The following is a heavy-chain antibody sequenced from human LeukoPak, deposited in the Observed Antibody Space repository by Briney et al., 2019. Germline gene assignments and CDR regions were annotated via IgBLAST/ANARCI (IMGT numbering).Heavy chain of an antibody. CDR1: GFTFSSYA. D-gene: IGHD3-10*01. J-gene: IGHJ4*02. V-gene: IGHV3-23*01. Sequence: GGSLRLSCAASGFTFSSYAMSWVRQAPGKGLEWVSAISGSGGSTYYADSVKGRFTISRDNSKNTLYLQMNSLRAEDTAVYYCAKGPDLLWFGEFYFAYWGQGTLVTVSS. CDR2: ISGSGGST. CDR3: AKGPDLLWFGEFYFAY.